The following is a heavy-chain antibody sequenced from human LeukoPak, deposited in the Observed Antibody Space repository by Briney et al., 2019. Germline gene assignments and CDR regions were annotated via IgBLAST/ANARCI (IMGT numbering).Heavy chain of an antibody. CDR1: GFNFRAYG. J-gene: IGHJ4*01. Sequence: GWSLRLSCVASGFNFRAYGMHWVRQAPGQRLEYISAISADGGTTFHAESVKGRFTISRDNSKNTLYLQMGRLRIDDSALYYCARGRGGPPFDFWGHGTLITVSS. CDR2: ISADGGTT. CDR3: ARGRGGPPFDF. V-gene: IGHV3-64*02. D-gene: IGHD3-10*01.